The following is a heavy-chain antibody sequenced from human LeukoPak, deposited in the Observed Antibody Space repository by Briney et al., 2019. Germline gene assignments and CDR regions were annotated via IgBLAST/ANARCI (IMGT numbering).Heavy chain of an antibody. V-gene: IGHV3-30*03. J-gene: IGHJ4*02. D-gene: IGHD3-22*01. CDR2: SSKDGSGK. CDR1: GFTFSSYW. Sequence: GGSLRLSCAASGFTFSSYWMSWVRQAPGKGLEWVAVSSKDGSGKYYANTVKGRFTISRDTSKSTLYLQMDSLKTEDSAIYYCARGYYDSSPIKDWGQGTLVTVST. CDR3: ARGYYDSSPIKD.